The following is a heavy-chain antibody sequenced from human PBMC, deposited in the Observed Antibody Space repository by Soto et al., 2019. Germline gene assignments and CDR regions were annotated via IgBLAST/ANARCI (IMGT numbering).Heavy chain of an antibody. CDR3: ARPGTLTQGGSSFDP. J-gene: IGHJ5*02. CDR2: IYYSGST. D-gene: IGHD1-26*01. Sequence: QLQLQESGPGLVKPSETLSLTCTVSGGSISSSSYSWGWIRQPPGKGLEWIGSIYYSGSTYYNPSLKSRVTISVATSKNQFSLKLSSVTAADTAVYYCARPGTLTQGGSSFDPWGQGTLVTVSS. V-gene: IGHV4-39*01. CDR1: GGSISSSSYS.